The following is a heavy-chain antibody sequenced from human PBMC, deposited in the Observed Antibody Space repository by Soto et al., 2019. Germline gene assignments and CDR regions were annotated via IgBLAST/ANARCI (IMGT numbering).Heavy chain of an antibody. CDR3: ARDPSLGIDLDAFDI. Sequence: SETLSLTCAVSGGSISSSNWWSWVRQPPGKGLEWIGEIYHSGSTNYNPSLKSRVTISVDKSKNQFSLKLSSVTAADTAVYYCARDPSLGIDLDAFDIWGQGTMVTVSS. CDR2: IYHSGST. D-gene: IGHD7-27*01. V-gene: IGHV4-4*02. CDR1: GGSISSSNW. J-gene: IGHJ3*02.